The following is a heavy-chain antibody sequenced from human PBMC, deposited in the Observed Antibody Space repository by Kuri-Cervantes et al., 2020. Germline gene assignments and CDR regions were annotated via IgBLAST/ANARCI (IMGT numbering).Heavy chain of an antibody. CDR2: IWYDGSNK. D-gene: IGHD3-3*01. Sequence: GGSLRLSCAASGFTFSSYGMHWVRQASGKGLEWVAVIWYDGSNKYYADSVKGRFTISRDNSKNTLYLQMNSLRAEDTAVYYCASLSITIFGVETDAFDIWGQGTMVTVSS. J-gene: IGHJ3*02. V-gene: IGHV3-33*08. CDR3: ASLSITIFGVETDAFDI. CDR1: GFTFSSYG.